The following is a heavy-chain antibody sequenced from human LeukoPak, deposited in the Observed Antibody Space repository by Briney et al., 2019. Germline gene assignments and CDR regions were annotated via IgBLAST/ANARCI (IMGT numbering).Heavy chain of an antibody. CDR2: ISYGGSNE. Sequence: PGGSLRLSCAASGFTFSSYVMHWVRQAPGKGLEWVAIISYGGSNEYYADSVKGRFTISRDNSKNTLYLQMNSLRAADTAVYYCVTNFDPDVDWGQGTLVTVSS. J-gene: IGHJ4*02. CDR3: VTNFDPDVD. D-gene: IGHD3-9*01. V-gene: IGHV3-30*04. CDR1: GFTFSSYV.